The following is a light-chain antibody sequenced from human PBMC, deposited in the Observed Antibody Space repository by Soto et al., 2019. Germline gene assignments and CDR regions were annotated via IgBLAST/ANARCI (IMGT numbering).Light chain of an antibody. CDR2: DVS. CDR3: SSYTTSSTIV. Sequence: QSVLTQPASVSGSPGQSITIPCTGTSSDVGGFNFVSWYQQPPGKAPKLMIYDVSHRPSGVSNRFSGSKSGNTASLTISGLQAEDEGDYYCSSYTTSSTIVFGTGTKLTVL. CDR1: SSDVGGFNF. V-gene: IGLV2-14*01. J-gene: IGLJ1*01.